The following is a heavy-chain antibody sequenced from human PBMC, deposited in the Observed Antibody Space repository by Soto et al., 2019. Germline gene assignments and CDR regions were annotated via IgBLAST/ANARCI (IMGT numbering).Heavy chain of an antibody. CDR1: GYTFTSYA. Sequence: QVQLVQSGAEVKKPGASVKVSCKASGYTFTSYAMHWVRQAPGQRLEWMGWINAGNGNTKYSQKFQGRVTITRDTSESTAYMELSSLRSEDTAVYYGPRAPSGWPDAFDIWGQGTMVTVSS. CDR3: PRAPSGWPDAFDI. CDR2: INAGNGNT. D-gene: IGHD6-19*01. J-gene: IGHJ3*02. V-gene: IGHV1-3*01.